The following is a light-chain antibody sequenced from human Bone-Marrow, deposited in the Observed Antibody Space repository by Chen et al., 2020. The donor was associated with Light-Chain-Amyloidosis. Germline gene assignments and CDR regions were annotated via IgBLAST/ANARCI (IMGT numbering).Light chain of an antibody. V-gene: IGLV3-21*02. CDR2: DDS. J-gene: IGLJ3*02. CDR3: QGWDSGSDRPV. CDR1: NIGSTS. Sequence: SYVLTQPSSVSVAPGQTATMACGGNNIGSTSVHWYQQKPGQAPLLVVDDDSDRPSGIPERLSGANSGNTDTLTISSVEAGDEADYYCQGWDSGSDRPVFGGGTKLPVL.